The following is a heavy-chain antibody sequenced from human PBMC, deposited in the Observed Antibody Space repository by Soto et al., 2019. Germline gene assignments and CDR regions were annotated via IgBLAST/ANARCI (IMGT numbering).Heavy chain of an antibody. J-gene: IGHJ5*02. CDR3: ARDKLELRVFNWFDP. Sequence: PGGSLRLSCAASGFTFSSYAMHWVRQAPGKGLEWLAVIWYDGSNKYYADSVKGRFTISRDNSKNTLYLQMNSLRAEDTAVYYCARDKLELRVFNWFDPWGRGTLVTVSS. CDR1: GFTFSSYA. D-gene: IGHD1-7*01. V-gene: IGHV3-33*01. CDR2: IWYDGSNK.